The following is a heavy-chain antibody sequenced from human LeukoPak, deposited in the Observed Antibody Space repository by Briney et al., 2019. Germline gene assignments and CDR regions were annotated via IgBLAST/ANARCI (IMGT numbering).Heavy chain of an antibody. V-gene: IGHV3-74*01. Sequence: GGSLRLSCAASGCTFSSYWMHWVRQAPGKGLVWVSRINSDGSSTSYADSVKGRFTISRDNAKNTLYLQMNSLRAEDTAVYYCARGQQSGSYYYYGMDVWGQGATVTVSS. CDR2: INSDGSST. CDR1: GCTFSSYW. J-gene: IGHJ6*02. D-gene: IGHD1-26*01. CDR3: ARGQQSGSYYYYGMDV.